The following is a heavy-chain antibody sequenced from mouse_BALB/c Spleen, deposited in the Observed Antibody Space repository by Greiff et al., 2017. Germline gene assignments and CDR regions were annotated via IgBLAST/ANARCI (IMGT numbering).Heavy chain of an antibody. Sequence: VNVVESGPGLVAPSQSLSITCTVSGFSLTSYGVHWVRQPPGKGLEWLGVIWAGGSTNYNSALMSRLSISKDNSKSQVFLKMNSLQTDDTAMYYCAGLDGYYDFDVWGAGTTVTVSS. CDR3: AGLDGYYDFDV. V-gene: IGHV2-9*02. CDR2: IWAGGST. CDR1: GFSLTSYG. D-gene: IGHD2-3*01. J-gene: IGHJ1*01.